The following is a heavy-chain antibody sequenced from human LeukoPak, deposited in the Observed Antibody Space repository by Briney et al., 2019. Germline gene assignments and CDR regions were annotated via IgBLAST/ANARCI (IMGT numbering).Heavy chain of an antibody. J-gene: IGHJ2*01. V-gene: IGHV4-59*01. D-gene: IGHD4-17*01. CDR2: IYYTGST. CDR3: ARPLYGDTSGYFDL. Sequence: SETLSLTCTVSGGSISSYYWSWIRQPPGERLEWIGYIYYTGSTNYNPSLKSRVTISVDTSKNQFSLKLSSVTAADTAVYYCARPLYGDTSGYFDLWGRGTLVTVSS. CDR1: GGSISSYY.